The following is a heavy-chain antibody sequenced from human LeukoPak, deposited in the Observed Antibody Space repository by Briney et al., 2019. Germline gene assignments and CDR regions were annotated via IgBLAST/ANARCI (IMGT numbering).Heavy chain of an antibody. CDR3: ARGPTVDY. CDR2: INHSGST. CDR1: GGSFSGYY. Sequence: KASETLSLTCAVYGGSFSGYYWSWIRQPPGKGLEWIGEINHSGSTNYNPSLKSRVTISVDTSKNQFSLKLSSVTAADTAVYYCARGPTVDYWGQGTLVTVSS. D-gene: IGHD2-21*02. V-gene: IGHV4-34*01. J-gene: IGHJ4*02.